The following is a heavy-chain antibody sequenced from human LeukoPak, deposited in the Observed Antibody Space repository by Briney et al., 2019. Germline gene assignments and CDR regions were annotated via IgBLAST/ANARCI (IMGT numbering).Heavy chain of an antibody. D-gene: IGHD4-17*01. V-gene: IGHV4-30-2*01. CDR2: IYHSGST. J-gene: IGHJ4*02. CDR1: GGSISSGGYS. Sequence: SETLSLTCAVSGGSISSGGYSWSWIRQPPGKGLEWIGYIYHSGSTYYNPSLKSRVTISVDRSKNQFPLKLSSVTAADTAVYYCAAGGTTVTDFDYWGQGTLVTVSS. CDR3: AAGGTTVTDFDY.